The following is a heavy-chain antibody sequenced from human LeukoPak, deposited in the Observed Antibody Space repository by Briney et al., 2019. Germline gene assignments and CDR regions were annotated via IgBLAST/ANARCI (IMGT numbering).Heavy chain of an antibody. CDR3: ATARDILTTISVGGFDY. J-gene: IGHJ4*02. Sequence: TSVKVSCKASGYTFTGFYIHWVRQAPGQGLGWMGWINPNSGGTNYAQKFQGRVTMTRDSSISTAYMELSRLSSDDTAVYYCATARDILTTISVGGFDYWGQGTLVTVSS. V-gene: IGHV1-2*02. D-gene: IGHD5-12*01. CDR1: GYTFTGFY. CDR2: INPNSGGT.